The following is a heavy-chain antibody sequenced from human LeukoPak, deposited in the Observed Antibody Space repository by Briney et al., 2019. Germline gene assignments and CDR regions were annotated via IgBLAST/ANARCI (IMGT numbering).Heavy chain of an antibody. CDR3: AGSGVTTMGGVLDY. CDR2: ISSSTSYT. D-gene: IGHD4-23*01. V-gene: IGHV3-11*03. J-gene: IGHJ4*02. Sequence: PGGSLRLSCAASGFTFSDYYMSWIRQAPGKGLEWVSYISSSTSYTNYADSAKGRFTISRDNAKNSLYLQMNSLRAEDTAVYYCAGSGVTTMGGVLDYWGQGTLVTVSS. CDR1: GFTFSDYY.